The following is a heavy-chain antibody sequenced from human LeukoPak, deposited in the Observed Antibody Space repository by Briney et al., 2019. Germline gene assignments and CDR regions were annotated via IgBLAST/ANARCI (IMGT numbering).Heavy chain of an antibody. CDR2: IYHSGST. D-gene: IGHD6-13*01. CDR3: ARAEGIAAADPHYFDY. Sequence: SETLSLTCTVSGYSISSGYYWGWIRQPPGKGLEWIGSIYHSGSTNYNPSLKSRVTISVDKSKNQFSLKLSSVTAADTAVYYCARAEGIAAADPHYFDYWGQGTLVTVSS. J-gene: IGHJ4*02. V-gene: IGHV4-38-2*02. CDR1: GYSISSGYY.